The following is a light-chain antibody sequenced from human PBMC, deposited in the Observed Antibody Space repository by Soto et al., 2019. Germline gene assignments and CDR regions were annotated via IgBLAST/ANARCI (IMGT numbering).Light chain of an antibody. CDR2: GAS. CDR1: QNISSY. Sequence: IVLTHSPATLSFSPGKRATLSFRASQNISSYLIWYQQKPGQAPRLLIYGASSRATGTPDRISGGGSGTHFTLTISRLEPEDFAVYYCQHYVTSSITFGQGTRLEIK. V-gene: IGKV3-20*01. CDR3: QHYVTSSIT. J-gene: IGKJ5*01.